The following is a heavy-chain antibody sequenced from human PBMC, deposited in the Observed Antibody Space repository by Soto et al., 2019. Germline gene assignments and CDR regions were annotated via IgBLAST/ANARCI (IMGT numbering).Heavy chain of an antibody. V-gene: IGHV4-31*03. CDR3: ARGSERRSSGWYPVFDY. CDR2: IYYSGST. CDR1: GGSISSGGYY. J-gene: IGHJ4*02. D-gene: IGHD6-19*01. Sequence: QVQLQESGPGLVKPSQTLSLTCTVSGGSISSGGYYWSWIRQHPGKGLEWIGYIYYSGSTYYNPSLKSRVTISVDTSKNQFSLKLSSVTAADTAVYYCARGSERRSSGWYPVFDYWGKGTLVTVSS.